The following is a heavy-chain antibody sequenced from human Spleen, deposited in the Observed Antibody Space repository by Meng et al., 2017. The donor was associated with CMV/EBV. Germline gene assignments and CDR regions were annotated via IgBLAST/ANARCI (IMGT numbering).Heavy chain of an antibody. CDR3: ARGGVYYGRWYFDL. V-gene: IGHV3-7*01. Sequence: ASGFTFRRYWMSWVRQAPGKGLEWVANINQDGSEKYYVDSVKGRFTISRDIAKHSLYLQMDILRAEDTAVYYCARGGVYYGRWYFDLWGRGTLVTVSS. CDR1: GFTFRRYW. CDR2: INQDGSEK. J-gene: IGHJ2*01. D-gene: IGHD4-17*01.